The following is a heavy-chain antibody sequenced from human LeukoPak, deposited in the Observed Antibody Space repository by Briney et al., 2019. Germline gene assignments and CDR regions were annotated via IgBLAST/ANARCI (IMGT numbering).Heavy chain of an antibody. CDR2: MYHSGST. CDR1: GRSMGSAGYA. D-gene: IGHD3-10*01. Sequence: PTQSLSLTCAVAGRSMGSAGYACTWIRQPRGRGLEWSGYMYHSGSTYYHPSLKSRVTISVDTSKNQFSLKLSSVTAADTAVYYCARVLLDGNKMGRGVKGWYDPWGQGTLVTVSS. CDR3: ARVLLDGNKMGRGVKGWYDP. J-gene: IGHJ5*02. V-gene: IGHV4-30-2*01.